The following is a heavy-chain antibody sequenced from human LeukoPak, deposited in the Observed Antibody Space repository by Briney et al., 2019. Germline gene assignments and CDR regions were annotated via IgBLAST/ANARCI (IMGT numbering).Heavy chain of an antibody. D-gene: IGHD5-24*01. Sequence: SETLSLTCTVSGGSISSSTYFWGWIRQPPGKGLEWIGTIYYSGSTYYNPSLKSRVTISVDSSKNQFSLRLSSVTAADTAVYYCARESLAWLQSRTSWFDPWGQGTLVTVSS. CDR3: ARESLAWLQSRTSWFDP. CDR1: GGSISSSTYF. V-gene: IGHV4-39*07. CDR2: IYYSGST. J-gene: IGHJ5*02.